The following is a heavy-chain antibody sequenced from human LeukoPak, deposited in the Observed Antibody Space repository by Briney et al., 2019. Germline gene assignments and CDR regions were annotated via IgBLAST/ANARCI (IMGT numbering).Heavy chain of an antibody. J-gene: IGHJ4*02. CDR1: GFTFSTYA. V-gene: IGHV3-23*01. D-gene: IGHD3-22*01. CDR3: AKPAPYYYDSSGFTRSPFDY. Sequence: GGSLRLSCAASGFTFSTYAMNWVRQAPGKGPEWVSVISGSGSSTYYADSVKGRFTISRDNSKNTLYLQMNSLRAEDTAVYYCAKPAPYYYDSSGFTRSPFDYWGEGSLLTVSS. CDR2: ISGSGSST.